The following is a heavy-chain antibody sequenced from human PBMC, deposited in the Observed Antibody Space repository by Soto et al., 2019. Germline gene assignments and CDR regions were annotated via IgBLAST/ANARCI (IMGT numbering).Heavy chain of an antibody. D-gene: IGHD3-3*01. Sequence: QVQLVESGGALVKPGGSLRLSCVASGFTFSDYYISWVRQAPGRGLEWLSYISQSGAYTNYADSVRGRFTISRDNAKNSVYLQLNSMRAEDTAVYYCTSAERGKNGVRVWGQGTLVSVSS. V-gene: IGHV3-11*06. J-gene: IGHJ4*02. CDR3: TSAERGKNGVRV. CDR1: GFTFSDYY. CDR2: ISQSGAYT.